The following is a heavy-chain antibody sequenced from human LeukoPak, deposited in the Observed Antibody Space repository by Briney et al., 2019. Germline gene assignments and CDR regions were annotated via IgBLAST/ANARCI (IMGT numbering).Heavy chain of an antibody. J-gene: IGHJ6*02. CDR2: ISSSSSYI. CDR3: ARGSSEYYGMDV. CDR1: GFTFSSYS. V-gene: IGHV3-21*01. Sequence: PGGSLRLSCAASGFTFSSYSMNWVRQAPGKGLEWVSSISSSSSYIYYADSVKGRFTISRDSAKNSLYLQMNSLRAEDTAAYYCARGSSEYYGMDVWGQGTTVTVSS.